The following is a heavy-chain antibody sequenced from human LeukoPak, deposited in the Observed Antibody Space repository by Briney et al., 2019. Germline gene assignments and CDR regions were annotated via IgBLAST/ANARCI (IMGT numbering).Heavy chain of an antibody. Sequence: GASVKVSCKASGYTFTSYGIIWVRQAPGQGLEWMGWISAYNGNTNYAQKLQGRVTMTTDTSTSTAYMELRSLRSDDTAVYYCARRGNYYDSSGHAFDIWGQGTMVPVSS. CDR3: ARRGNYYDSSGHAFDI. J-gene: IGHJ3*02. D-gene: IGHD3-22*01. CDR2: ISAYNGNT. V-gene: IGHV1-18*01. CDR1: GYTFTSYG.